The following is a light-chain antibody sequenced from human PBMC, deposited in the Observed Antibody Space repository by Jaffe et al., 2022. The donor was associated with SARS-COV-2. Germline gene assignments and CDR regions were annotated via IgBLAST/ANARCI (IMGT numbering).Light chain of an antibody. J-gene: IGKJ4*01. CDR3: QQYNNLPIT. CDR1: QVISIF. V-gene: IGKV1-33*01. Sequence: DIQMTQSPSSLSASVGDRVIITCQASQVISIFLNWYQQKPGRAPKLLIYGASNLETGVPSRFSGSGSGTNFTLTISSLQPEDIATYYCQQYNNLPITFGGGTKVE. CDR2: GAS.